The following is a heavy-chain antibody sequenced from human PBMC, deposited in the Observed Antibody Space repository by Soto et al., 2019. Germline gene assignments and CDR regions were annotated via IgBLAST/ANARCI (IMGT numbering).Heavy chain of an antibody. CDR3: ARRRRRNPGYCSSTSCDDY. Sequence: QVQLQESGPGLVKPSQTLSLTCTVSGGSISSGDYYWSWIRQPPGKGLEWIGYIYYSGSTYYNPSLKSRVTISVDTSTNQFSLKLSSVTAADTAVYYCARRRRRNPGYCSSTSCDDYWGQGTLVTVSS. CDR2: IYYSGST. J-gene: IGHJ4*02. V-gene: IGHV4-30-4*01. CDR1: GGSISSGDYY. D-gene: IGHD2-2*01.